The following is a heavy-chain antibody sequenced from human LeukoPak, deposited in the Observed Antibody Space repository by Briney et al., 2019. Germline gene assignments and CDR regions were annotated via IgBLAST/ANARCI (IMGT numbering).Heavy chain of an antibody. CDR1: GYTLTELS. Sequence: ASVKVSCKVSGYTLTELSMHWVRQAPGKGLEGMGGFDFEDGETTYAQKFQGRVTMTEDTPTDTAYMDLRSLRSEDTAVYYCATELPRGLLSYWGQGTLVTVSS. V-gene: IGHV1-24*01. D-gene: IGHD1-26*01. J-gene: IGHJ4*02. CDR3: ATELPRGLLSY. CDR2: FDFEDGET.